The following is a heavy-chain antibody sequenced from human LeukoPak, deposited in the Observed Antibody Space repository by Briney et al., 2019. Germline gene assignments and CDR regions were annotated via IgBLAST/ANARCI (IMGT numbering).Heavy chain of an antibody. Sequence: PSETLSLTCTVSGGSISNYYWSWIRQPPGKGLEWIGYIYYSGSTNYNPSLKSRVTISVDTSKNQFSLKLSSVTAADTAVYYCARQMALDYWGQGTMVTVSS. V-gene: IGHV4-59*01. CDR3: ARQMALDY. J-gene: IGHJ4*02. CDR2: IYYSGST. CDR1: GGSISNYY. D-gene: IGHD5-24*01.